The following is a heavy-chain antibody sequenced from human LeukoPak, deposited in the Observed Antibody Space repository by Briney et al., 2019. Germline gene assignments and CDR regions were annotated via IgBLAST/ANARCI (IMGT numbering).Heavy chain of an antibody. V-gene: IGHV4-4*02. CDR1: GGSISSSNW. CDR2: IYHSGST. CDR3: ARGYYDILTDYYYYGMDV. D-gene: IGHD3-9*01. J-gene: IGHJ6*02. Sequence: SETLSLTCAVSGGSISSSNWWSRARQPPGKGLGWIGDIYHSGSTNYNLSLRSRVTISVDTSKNQFSLKLSAVTAADTAVYYCARGYYDILTDYYYYGMDVWGQGTTVTVSS.